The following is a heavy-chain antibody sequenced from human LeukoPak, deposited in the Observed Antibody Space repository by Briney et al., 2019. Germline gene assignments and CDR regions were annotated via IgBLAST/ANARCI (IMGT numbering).Heavy chain of an antibody. V-gene: IGHV3-30*18. CDR2: ISYDGSNK. CDR3: AKDFFETTVTTTAP. J-gene: IGHJ5*02. Sequence: GGSLRLSCAASGFTFSSYGMHWVRQAPGKGLEWVAVISYDGSNKYYADSVKGRFTISRDNSKNTLYLQMNSLRAEDTAVYYCAKDFFETTVTTTAPWGQGTPVTVSS. D-gene: IGHD4-17*01. CDR1: GFTFSSYG.